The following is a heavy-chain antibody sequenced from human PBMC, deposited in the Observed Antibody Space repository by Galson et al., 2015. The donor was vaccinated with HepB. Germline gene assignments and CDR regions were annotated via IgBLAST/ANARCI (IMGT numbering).Heavy chain of an antibody. V-gene: IGHV4-34*01. CDR3: ARVVRGVMRFPNYYYYGMDV. J-gene: IGHJ6*02. D-gene: IGHD3-10*01. Sequence: ETLSLTCAVYGGSFSDYYWSWIRQSPGKGLEWIGEINHSGTANYNPSLKSRVSLLVDTSRNQFALKVGSVTAADTAVHYCARVVRGVMRFPNYYYYGMDVWGQGTSVTVSS. CDR2: INHSGTA. CDR1: GGSFSDYY.